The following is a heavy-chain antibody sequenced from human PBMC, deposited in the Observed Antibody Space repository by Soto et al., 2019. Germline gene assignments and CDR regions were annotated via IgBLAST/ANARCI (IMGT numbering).Heavy chain of an antibody. V-gene: IGHV3-23*01. J-gene: IGHJ4*02. CDR3: AKDKFLDYCDSPRLYFDY. CDR1: GFTFSSYA. D-gene: IGHD4-17*01. CDR2: ISGSGGST. Sequence: PGGSLRLSCAASGFTFSSYAMSWVRQAPGKGLEWVSAISGSGGSTYYADSVKGRFTISRDNSKNTLYLQMNSLRAEDTAVYYCAKDKFLDYCDSPRLYFDYWGQGTLVTVSS.